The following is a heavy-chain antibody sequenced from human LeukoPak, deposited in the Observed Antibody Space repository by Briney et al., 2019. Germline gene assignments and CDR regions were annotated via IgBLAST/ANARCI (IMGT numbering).Heavy chain of an antibody. Sequence: PSGTLSLTCVVSGGSISSSHWWSWVRQPPGKGPEWIGEIYHSGSSNYNPSLKSRITISLDKSNNQFSLKLSSVTAADTAVYYCAIAAPGTGEAFDIWGQGTMVTVSS. CDR1: GGSISSSHW. CDR2: IYHSGSS. D-gene: IGHD6-13*01. V-gene: IGHV4-4*02. CDR3: AIAAPGTGEAFDI. J-gene: IGHJ3*02.